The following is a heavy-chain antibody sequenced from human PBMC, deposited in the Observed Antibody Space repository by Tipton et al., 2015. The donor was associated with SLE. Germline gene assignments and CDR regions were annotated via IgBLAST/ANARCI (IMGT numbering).Heavy chain of an antibody. D-gene: IGHD1-26*01. CDR2: ISSDSTYI. J-gene: IGHJ4*02. CDR3: ARDGGSGSYYTIIAY. V-gene: IGHV3-21*01. CDR1: GFTLNTYA. Sequence: SLRLSCAASGFTLNTYAMNWVRQAPGKGLEWVSLISSDSTYIHYAASLKGRFTISRDNAKNSLYLQMNGLGAEDTAVYYCARDGGSGSYYTIIAYWGQGTLVTVSS.